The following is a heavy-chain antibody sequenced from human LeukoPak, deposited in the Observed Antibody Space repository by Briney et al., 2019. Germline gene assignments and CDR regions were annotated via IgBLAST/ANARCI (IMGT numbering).Heavy chain of an antibody. CDR1: GGSISSYY. CDR2: ISYTGST. D-gene: IGHD6-19*01. V-gene: IGHV4-59*08. J-gene: IGHJ4*02. CDR3: ARLIAVAGTYRGHFDY. Sequence: SETLSLTCTVSGGSISSYYWSWIRQPPGKGLESIGYISYTGSTNYNPSLKSRVTISVDTSKNQFSLKLNSVTAADTAVYYCARLIAVAGTYRGHFDYWGQGALVTVSS.